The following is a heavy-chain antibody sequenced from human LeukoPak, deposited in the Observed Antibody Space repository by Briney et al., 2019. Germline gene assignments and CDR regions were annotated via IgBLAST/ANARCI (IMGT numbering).Heavy chain of an antibody. V-gene: IGHV3-30*04. D-gene: IGHD2-15*01. Sequence: GRSLRLSCAASGFTFSSYAMHWVCQAPGKGLEWVAVISYDGSNKYYADSVKGRFTISRDNSKNTLYLQMNSLRAEDTAVYYCARDRRDIVVVVAATYRYYGMDVWGKGTTVTVSS. CDR3: ARDRRDIVVVVAATYRYYGMDV. CDR1: GFTFSSYA. CDR2: ISYDGSNK. J-gene: IGHJ6*04.